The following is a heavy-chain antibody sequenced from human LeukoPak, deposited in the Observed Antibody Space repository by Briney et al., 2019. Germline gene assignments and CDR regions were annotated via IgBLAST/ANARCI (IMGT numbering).Heavy chain of an antibody. J-gene: IGHJ3*02. CDR3: ARHLSLESYDILTGYYFWAFDI. CDR1: GGSISSSSYY. D-gene: IGHD3-9*01. Sequence: SETLSLTCTVSGGSISSSSYYWGWIRQPPGKGLEWIGEINHSGSTNYNPSLKSRVTISVDTSKNQFSLKLSSVTAADTAVYYCARHLSLESYDILTGYYFWAFDIWGQGTMVPVSS. V-gene: IGHV4-39*01. CDR2: INHSGST.